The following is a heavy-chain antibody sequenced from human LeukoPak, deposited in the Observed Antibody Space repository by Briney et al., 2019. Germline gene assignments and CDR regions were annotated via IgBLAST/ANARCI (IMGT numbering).Heavy chain of an antibody. CDR1: GFTFSGCS. Sequence: PGGSLRLSCAASGFTFSGCSMHWVRQATGKGLVWVSRIKSDGSSISYADSVKGRFTISRDNAKNSLYLQMNSLRAEDTAVYYCARAGGVPITGSGYPNWFDPWGQGTLVTVSS. CDR3: ARAGGVPITGSGYPNWFDP. CDR2: IKSDGSSI. J-gene: IGHJ5*02. D-gene: IGHD3-22*01. V-gene: IGHV3-74*01.